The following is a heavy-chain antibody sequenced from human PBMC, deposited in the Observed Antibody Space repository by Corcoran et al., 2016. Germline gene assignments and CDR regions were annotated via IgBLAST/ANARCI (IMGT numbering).Heavy chain of an antibody. J-gene: IGHJ6*02. CDR2: ISYDGSNK. V-gene: IGHV3-30*18. D-gene: IGHD6-19*01. CDR3: AKDTASGWYNYYYGMDV. Sequence: QVQLVESGGGVVQPGRSLRLSCAASGFTFSSYGMHWVRQAPGKGLEWVAVISYDGSNKYYADSVKGRFTISRDNSKNTLYLQMNSLRAEDTAGYYCAKDTASGWYNYYYGMDVWGQGTTVTVSS. CDR1: GFTFSSYG.